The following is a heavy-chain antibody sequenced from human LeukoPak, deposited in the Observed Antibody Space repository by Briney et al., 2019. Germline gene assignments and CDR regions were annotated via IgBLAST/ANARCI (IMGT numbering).Heavy chain of an antibody. D-gene: IGHD6-19*01. CDR1: GGSISSYY. CDR3: ARVPSTWFSSGWYEDY. V-gene: IGHV4-4*07. CDR2: IYTSGST. Sequence: SETLSLTCTVSGGSISSYYWSWIRQPAGKGLEWIGRIYTSGSTNYNPSLKSRVTMPVDTSKNQFSLKLSSVTAADTAVYYCARVPSTWFSSGWYEDYWGQGTLVTVSS. J-gene: IGHJ4*02.